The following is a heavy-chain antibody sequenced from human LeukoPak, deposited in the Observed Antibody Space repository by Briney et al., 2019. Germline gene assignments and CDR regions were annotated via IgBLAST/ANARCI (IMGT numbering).Heavy chain of an antibody. V-gene: IGHV4-59*08. D-gene: IGHD6-19*01. Sequence: SETLSLTCTVSGGSISSYYWSWIRQPPGKGLEWIGYIYYSGSTNYNPSLKSRVTISVDTSKNQFSLKLSSVTAADTAVYYCARRSGRYKGGYYYYGMDVWGQGTTVTVSS. J-gene: IGHJ6*02. CDR1: GGSISSYY. CDR2: IYYSGST. CDR3: ARRSGRYKGGYYYYGMDV.